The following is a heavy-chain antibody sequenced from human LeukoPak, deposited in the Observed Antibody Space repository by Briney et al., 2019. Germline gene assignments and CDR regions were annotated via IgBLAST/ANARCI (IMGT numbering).Heavy chain of an antibody. D-gene: IGHD3-10*01. Sequence: PGGSLRLSCTASGFTVSSNYMTWVRQAPGRGLEWVSVIYSDGGTYYADSVRGRFTLSRDTSKNTVSLQMNSLRTEDTAVYYCARARGDYYYGMDVWGQGTTVTVSS. CDR1: GFTVSSNY. CDR2: IYSDGGT. V-gene: IGHV3-53*01. J-gene: IGHJ6*02. CDR3: ARARGDYYYGMDV.